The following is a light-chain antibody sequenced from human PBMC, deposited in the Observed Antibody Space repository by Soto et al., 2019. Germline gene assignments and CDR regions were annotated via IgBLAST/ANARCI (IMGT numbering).Light chain of an antibody. CDR2: GAS. V-gene: IGKV3-11*01. J-gene: IGKJ4*01. Sequence: DIVLTQSRITLSLSPGQRATLSCRTSPTMITPYLSWYQQKPGQAPRLLIHGASTRATGIPARFSGSGSGTDVTLTISSLEPEDVAVYDCQQRSNWPLTFGGGTKVDIK. CDR1: PTMITPY. CDR3: QQRSNWPLT.